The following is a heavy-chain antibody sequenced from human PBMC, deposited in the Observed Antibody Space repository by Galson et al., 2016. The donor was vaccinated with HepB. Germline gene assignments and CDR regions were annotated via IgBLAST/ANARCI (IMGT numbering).Heavy chain of an antibody. CDR2: IYSGGTT. Sequence: SLRLSCAASGFTLNTYAMSWVRQAPGKGLEWVSLIYSGGTTFYADSVKGRFTISRDNSKNTLYLQMNSLRAEDTAVYYCARDWRGSGSYNPYYYYGMGVWGQGTTVTVSS. D-gene: IGHD3-10*01. CDR3: ARDWRGSGSYNPYYYYGMGV. CDR1: GFTLNTYA. J-gene: IGHJ6*02. V-gene: IGHV3-53*01.